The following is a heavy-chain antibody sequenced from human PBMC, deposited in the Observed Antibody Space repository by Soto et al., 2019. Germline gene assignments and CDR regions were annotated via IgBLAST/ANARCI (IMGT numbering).Heavy chain of an antibody. V-gene: IGHV3-23*01. CDR2: IGGSGGST. CDR3: AKAAEGDYYYYYMDA. J-gene: IGHJ6*03. D-gene: IGHD3-16*01. Sequence: GGSLRLSCGASGFTFSSYAMTWVRQAPGKGLEWVSGIGGSGGSTYYADSVKGRFTISRDNSKNTLYLQMISLRAEDTAVYYCAKAAEGDYYYYYMDAWGKGTTVTVSS. CDR1: GFTFSSYA.